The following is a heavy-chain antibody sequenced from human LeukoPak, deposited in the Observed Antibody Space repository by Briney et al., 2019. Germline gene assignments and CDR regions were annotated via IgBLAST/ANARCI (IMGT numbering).Heavy chain of an antibody. CDR2: IKSKTDGGTT. V-gene: IGHV3-15*01. CDR1: GFTFSNAW. Sequence: GGSLRLSCAASGFTFSNAWMSWVRQAPGKGLEWVGRIKSKTDGGTTDYAAPVKGRFTISRDDSKNTLYLQMNSLKTEDTAVYYCTTGLGYYGSGSYYIEIDYWGQGTLVTVSS. CDR3: TTGLGYYGSGSYYIEIDY. D-gene: IGHD3-10*01. J-gene: IGHJ4*02.